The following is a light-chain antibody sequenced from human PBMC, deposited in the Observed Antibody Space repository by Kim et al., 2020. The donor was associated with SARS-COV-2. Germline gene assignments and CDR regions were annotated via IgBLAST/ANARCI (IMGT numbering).Light chain of an antibody. V-gene: IGLV2-18*02. CDR1: SRAAVSPNR. Sequence: HAVTIACPDHSRAAVSPNRVPGYHRPRGTGPNLLIYEVSYRPSGAPDRFSGSKSGNTASLTISGLQAEDEADYYCSSYTSSSTVVFGGGTQLTVL. CDR3: SSYTSSSTVV. J-gene: IGLJ2*01. CDR2: EVS.